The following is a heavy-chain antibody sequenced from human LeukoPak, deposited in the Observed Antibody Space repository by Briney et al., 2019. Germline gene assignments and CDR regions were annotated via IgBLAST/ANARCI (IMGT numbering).Heavy chain of an antibody. CDR1: GGSISSRDEN. J-gene: IGHJ6*03. Sequence: SETLSLTCTVVGGSISSRDENWNWIRQPPGKGLEWIGNVDYNGNIYYSPSLKSRALVSVDTSKNQFSLKLTSVTAADTAVYYCARDVGCSDTTCFYYMDVWGKGTTVTVSS. D-gene: IGHD2-2*01. V-gene: IGHV4-39*07. CDR2: VDYNGNI. CDR3: ARDVGCSDTTCFYYMDV.